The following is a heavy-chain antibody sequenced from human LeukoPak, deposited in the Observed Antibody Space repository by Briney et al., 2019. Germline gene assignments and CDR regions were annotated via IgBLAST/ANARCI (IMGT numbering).Heavy chain of an antibody. D-gene: IGHD2-15*01. J-gene: IGHJ4*02. CDR3: ARVGNWWELDY. CDR2: IYYSGST. CDR1: GGSISSGDYY. Sequence: SETLSLTCTVSGGSISSGDYYWSWIRQPPGKGLEWIGYIYYSGSTYYNPSLKSRVTISVDTSKNQFSLKLSSVTAADTAVYYCARVGNWWELDYWGQGTLVTVSS. V-gene: IGHV4-30-4*08.